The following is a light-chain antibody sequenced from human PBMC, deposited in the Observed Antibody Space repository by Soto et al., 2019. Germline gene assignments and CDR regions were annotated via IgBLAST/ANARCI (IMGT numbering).Light chain of an antibody. J-gene: IGLJ7*01. CDR1: SSDVGGYNY. CDR3: NSSAGSHTSV. V-gene: IGLV2-8*01. CDR2: EVS. Sequence: QSALTQPPSASGSPGQSVTISCTGTSSDVGGYNYVSWYQQHPGKAPKLMIYEVSKRPSGVPDRLSVSKSGNTASLTVSGLQAQDQPDHPCNSSAGSHTSVFAERTQLTVL.